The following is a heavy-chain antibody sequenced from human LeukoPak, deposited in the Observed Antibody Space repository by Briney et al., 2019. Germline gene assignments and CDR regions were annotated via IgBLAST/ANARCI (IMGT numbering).Heavy chain of an antibody. CDR2: TGTSYTFR. CDR1: GVTFATSG. V-gene: IGHV3-23*05. Sequence: GGSLRLSCELSGVTFATSGMTWVRQAPGKGLECVAATGTSYTFRLYTDAVKGRFTISRDNSRNTVYLQMRSLRADDTATYYCAKTGPYYFDIWDQGTQVTVSS. CDR3: AKTGPYYFDI. J-gene: IGHJ4*02. D-gene: IGHD3-10*01.